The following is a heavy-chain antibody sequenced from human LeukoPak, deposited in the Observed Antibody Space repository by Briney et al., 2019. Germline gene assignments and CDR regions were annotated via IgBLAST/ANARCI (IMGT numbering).Heavy chain of an antibody. CDR3: ARDLEVATGPDY. CDR2: INRDGSST. J-gene: IGHJ4*02. D-gene: IGHD5-12*01. CDR1: GFMFSSYW. Sequence: GGSLRLSCGASGFMFSSYWMHWVRQVPGKGLVWVSRINRDGSSTNYADSVKGRFTISRDNAKNTLYLQMSSLRAEDTAVYFCARDLEVATGPDYWGQGTLVTVSS. V-gene: IGHV3-74*01.